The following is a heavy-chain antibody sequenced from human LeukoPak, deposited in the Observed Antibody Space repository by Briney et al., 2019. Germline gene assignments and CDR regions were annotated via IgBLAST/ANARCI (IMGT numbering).Heavy chain of an antibody. J-gene: IGHJ6*02. D-gene: IGHD2-2*01. Sequence: ASVKVSCKASGYTFTSYGISWVRQAPGQGLEWMGWISAYNGNTNCAQKLQGRVTMTTDTSTSTAYMELRSLRSDDTAVYYCARDFKGYCSSTSCYLDYYYGMDVWGQGTTVTVSS. CDR3: ARDFKGYCSSTSCYLDYYYGMDV. V-gene: IGHV1-18*01. CDR2: ISAYNGNT. CDR1: GYTFTSYG.